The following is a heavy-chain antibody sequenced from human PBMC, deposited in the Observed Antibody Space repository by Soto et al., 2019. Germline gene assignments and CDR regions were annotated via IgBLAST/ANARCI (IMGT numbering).Heavy chain of an antibody. J-gene: IGHJ5*02. CDR1: GFTFSSYS. Sequence: GSLRLSCAASGFTFSSYSMNWVRQAPGKGLEWVSYISSSSSTIYYADSVKGRFTISRDNAKNSLYLQMNSLRAEDTAVYYCARHPERIAQIGWFDPWGQGNLVTFSS. D-gene: IGHD6-13*01. CDR3: ARHPERIAQIGWFDP. V-gene: IGHV3-48*01. CDR2: ISSSSSTI.